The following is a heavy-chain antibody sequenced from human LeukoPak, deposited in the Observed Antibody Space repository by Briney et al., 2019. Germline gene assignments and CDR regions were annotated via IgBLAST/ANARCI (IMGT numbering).Heavy chain of an antibody. Sequence: AAVKVSCKASGYTFTSYDINWVRQATGQGLEWMGWMNPNSGNTGYAQKFQGRVTMTRNTSISTAYMELSSLRSEDTAVDYCARGRGAVAGSSFDPWGQGTLVTVSS. V-gene: IGHV1-8*01. D-gene: IGHD6-19*01. CDR1: GYTFTSYD. CDR3: ARGRGAVAGSSFDP. CDR2: MNPNSGNT. J-gene: IGHJ5*02.